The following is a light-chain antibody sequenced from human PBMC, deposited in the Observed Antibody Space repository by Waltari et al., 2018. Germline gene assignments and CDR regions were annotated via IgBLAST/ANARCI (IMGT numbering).Light chain of an antibody. Sequence: EIVLTQSPGTLSLSPGERATLSCRASQSVSSNFLAWYLQKPGQAPRLLNYGASRGAVGIPDRFSGSGSGTDFTLTISRLEPEDFAVYYCQQYGSSPLTFGGGTKVEIK. CDR3: QQYGSSPLT. J-gene: IGKJ4*01. CDR1: QSVSSNF. V-gene: IGKV3-20*01. CDR2: GAS.